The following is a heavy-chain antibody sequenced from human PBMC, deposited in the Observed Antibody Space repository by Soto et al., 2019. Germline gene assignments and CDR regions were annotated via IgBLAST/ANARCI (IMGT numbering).Heavy chain of an antibody. J-gene: IGHJ4*02. CDR1: GFTFGDYA. Sequence: PGGSLRLSCTASGFTFGDYAVSWVRQAPGKGLEWVGFIRSKAYGGTTEYAASVKGRFTISRDDSKSIAYLQMNSLKTEDTAVYYCTSRYCSGGSCYDYWGQGTLVTVSS. CDR3: TSRYCSGGSCYDY. CDR2: IRSKAYGGTT. D-gene: IGHD2-15*01. V-gene: IGHV3-49*04.